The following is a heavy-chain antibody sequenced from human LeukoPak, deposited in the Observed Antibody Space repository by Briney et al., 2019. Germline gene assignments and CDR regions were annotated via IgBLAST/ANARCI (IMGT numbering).Heavy chain of an antibody. CDR2: IYYSGST. CDR3: ARLEADDYGDRGSPGTPNAQSN. V-gene: IGHV4-39*01. D-gene: IGHD4-17*01. Sequence: NASETLSLTCTVSGGSISSSSYYWGWIRQPPGKGLEWIGSIYYSGSTYYNPSLKSRVTISVDTSKNQFSLRLSPVTAADTAVFYCARLEADDYGDRGSPGTPNAQSNWGQGTLVTVSS. CDR1: GGSISSSSYY. J-gene: IGHJ4*02.